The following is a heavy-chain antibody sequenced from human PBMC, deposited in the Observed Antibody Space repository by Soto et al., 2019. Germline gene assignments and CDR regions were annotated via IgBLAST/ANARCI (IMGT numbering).Heavy chain of an antibody. J-gene: IGHJ3*02. CDR1: GYSFTSYY. CDR2: INPSGGST. V-gene: IGHV1-46*01. CDR3: ARDRGYYDSSGPDAFDI. Sequence: ASVKVSSKASGYSFTSYYLDSLRQAPGQGLEWMGIINPSGGSTSYAQKFQGRVTMTRDTSTSTVYMELSSLRSEDTAVYYCARDRGYYDSSGPDAFDICGEGTMVTV. D-gene: IGHD3-22*01.